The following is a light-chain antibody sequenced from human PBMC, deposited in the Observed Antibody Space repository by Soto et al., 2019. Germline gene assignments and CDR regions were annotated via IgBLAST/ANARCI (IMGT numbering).Light chain of an antibody. CDR2: AAA. CDR3: QQANSFPLT. V-gene: IGKV1-12*01. J-gene: IGKJ3*01. Sequence: DIQMTQSPSTLSASVGDRVTITCRASQGIGSWLGWYQQKPGKAPKLLIYAAASLQSGVPSRFSATFSGTEFTLTISSLQPEDLATYLCQQANSFPLTFGPGTKVDIK. CDR1: QGIGSW.